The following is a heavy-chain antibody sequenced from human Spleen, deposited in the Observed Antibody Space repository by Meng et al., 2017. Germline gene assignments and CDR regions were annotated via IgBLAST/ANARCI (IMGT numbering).Heavy chain of an antibody. V-gene: IGHV3-48*04. CDR1: GFTFSGYS. CDR3: ARDRYCSGGSCYSDYFDY. Sequence: GESLKISCAASGFTFSGYSMNWVRQAPGKGLEWVSYISSSGSTIYYADSVKGRFTISRDNAKNSLYLQMNSLRAEDTAVYYCARDRYCSGGSCYSDYFDYWGQGTLVTVSS. J-gene: IGHJ4*02. CDR2: ISSSGSTI. D-gene: IGHD2-15*01.